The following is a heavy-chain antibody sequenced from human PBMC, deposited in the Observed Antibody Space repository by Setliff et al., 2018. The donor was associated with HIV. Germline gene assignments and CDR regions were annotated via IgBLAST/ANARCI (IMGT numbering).Heavy chain of an antibody. Sequence: ASVKVSCKASGDTFTTYALHWVRQAPGKGLEWMGSFDLEDGETIYAQKFQGRVTLTSDTSTNTVYMELSSLRSEDTAVYYCAREGPKTYYFDYWGQGTLVTVSS. CDR3: AREGPKTYYFDY. CDR2: FDLEDGET. CDR1: GDTFTTYA. V-gene: IGHV1-24*01. J-gene: IGHJ4*02.